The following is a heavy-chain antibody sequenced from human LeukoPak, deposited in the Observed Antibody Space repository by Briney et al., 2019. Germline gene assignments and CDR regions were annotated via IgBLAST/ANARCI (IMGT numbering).Heavy chain of an antibody. CDR3: ARGVPGSYTPRGYFDY. V-gene: IGHV4-39*07. J-gene: IGHJ4*02. CDR2: LYYSGST. CDR1: GDSFRSSTYY. D-gene: IGHD1-26*01. Sequence: SETLSLTCTVSGDSFRSSTYYWGWIRQPPGRGLEWIGSLYYSGSTYNNPSLKSRVTISVDTSKNQFSLKLTSVTAADTAVYYCARGVPGSYTPRGYFDYWGQGTLVTVSS.